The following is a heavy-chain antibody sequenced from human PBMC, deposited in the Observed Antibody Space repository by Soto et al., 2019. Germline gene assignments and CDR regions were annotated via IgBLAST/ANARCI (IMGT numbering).Heavy chain of an antibody. D-gene: IGHD6-13*01. CDR3: AKDLGIAAAGTTYYYGMDV. Sequence: EVQLLESGGGLVQPGGSLRLSCAASGFTFSSYAKSWVRQAPGKGLEWVSAISGSGGSTYYADSVKGRFTISRDNSKNTLYLQMNSLRAEDTAVYYCAKDLGIAAAGTTYYYGMDVWGQGTTVTVSS. CDR2: ISGSGGST. J-gene: IGHJ6*02. CDR1: GFTFSSYA. V-gene: IGHV3-23*01.